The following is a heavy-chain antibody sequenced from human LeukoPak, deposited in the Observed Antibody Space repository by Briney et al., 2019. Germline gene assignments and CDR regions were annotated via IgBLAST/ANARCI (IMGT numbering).Heavy chain of an antibody. D-gene: IGHD4-17*01. Sequence: GGSLRLSCAASGFTFSTYSMKWVRQAPGKGLEWVSYISDSGAMYYADSVRGRFTISRDNAKNSLYLQMNSLRVEDTALYYCAKDDYGDYVGPMDAWGQGTTVTVSS. J-gene: IGHJ6*02. CDR2: ISDSGAM. CDR3: AKDDYGDYVGPMDA. CDR1: GFTFSTYS. V-gene: IGHV3-48*04.